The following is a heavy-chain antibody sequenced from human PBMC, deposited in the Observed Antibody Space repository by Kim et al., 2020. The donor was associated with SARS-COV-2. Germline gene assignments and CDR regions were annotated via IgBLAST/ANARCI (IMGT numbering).Heavy chain of an antibody. CDR3: TTDLYSSSWYGEGAFDI. J-gene: IGHJ3*02. CDR1: GFTFSNDW. CDR2: IKSKTDGGTT. V-gene: IGHV3-15*01. D-gene: IGHD6-13*01. Sequence: GGSLRLSCAASGFTFSNDWMSWVRQAPGKGLEWVGRIKSKTDGGTTDYAAPVKGRFTISRDDSKNTLYLQMNSLKTEDTAVYYCTTDLYSSSWYGEGAFDIWGQGTMVTVSS.